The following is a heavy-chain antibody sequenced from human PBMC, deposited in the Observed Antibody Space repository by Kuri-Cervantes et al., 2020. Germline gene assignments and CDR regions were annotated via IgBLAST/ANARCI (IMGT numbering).Heavy chain of an antibody. V-gene: IGHV4-34*01. CDR3: ARARDIGYCSGGSCYYFDY. Sequence: SETLSLTCAVYGGSFSGYYWSWIRQPPGKGLEWIGEINHSGSTNYDPSLKSRVTISVDRSKNQFSLKLSSVTAADTAVYYCARARDIGYCSGGSCYYFDYWGQGTLVTVSS. CDR1: GGSFSGYY. J-gene: IGHJ4*02. D-gene: IGHD2-15*01. CDR2: INHSGST.